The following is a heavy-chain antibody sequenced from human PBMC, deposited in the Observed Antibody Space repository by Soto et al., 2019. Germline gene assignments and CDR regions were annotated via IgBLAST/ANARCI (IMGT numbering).Heavy chain of an antibody. CDR2: INHSGRV. V-gene: IGHV4-34*01. D-gene: IGHD3-22*01. Sequence: SETLCLTGPVYCGSVTGPSCTWIRHSPGKGLEWIGDINHSGRVNYSPSLKSRVAISLDTSKNQFSLTLSAVTAADTAMYYCSTRAYDTNGYYRFDPWGQGTLVTVSS. J-gene: IGHJ5*01. CDR3: STRAYDTNGYYRFDP. CDR1: CGSVTGPS.